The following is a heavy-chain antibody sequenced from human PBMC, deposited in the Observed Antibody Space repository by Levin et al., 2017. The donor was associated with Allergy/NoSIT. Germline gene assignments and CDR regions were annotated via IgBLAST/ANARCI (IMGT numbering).Heavy chain of an antibody. CDR1: GFNFSSYS. J-gene: IGHJ3*02. Sequence: SLLLSFPASGFNFSSYSMNWVRQAPGPFLSFFSSLLLLLLSLSYADSVKGRFTISRDNAKNSLYLQMNSLRAEDTAVYYCARDSFRLWLGPDAFDIWGQGTMVTVSS. CDR3: ARDSFRLWLGPDAFDI. CDR2: LLLLLLSL. D-gene: IGHD5-18*01. V-gene: IGHV3-21*01.